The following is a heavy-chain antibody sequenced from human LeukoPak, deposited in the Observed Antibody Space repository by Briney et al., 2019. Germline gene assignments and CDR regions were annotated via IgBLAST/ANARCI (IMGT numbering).Heavy chain of an antibody. Sequence: GGSLRLSCAGSGFSFSTYVLSWVRQAPGKGLEWVSSLSHSGGSAYYTDSVKGRFIISRDNSKNTLYLHMNSLRVGDTAVYFCAKLGFLTGSFDSWGQGTLVSVSS. CDR1: GFSFSTYV. CDR3: AKLGFLTGSFDS. CDR2: LSHSGGSA. D-gene: IGHD3-9*01. V-gene: IGHV3-23*01. J-gene: IGHJ4*02.